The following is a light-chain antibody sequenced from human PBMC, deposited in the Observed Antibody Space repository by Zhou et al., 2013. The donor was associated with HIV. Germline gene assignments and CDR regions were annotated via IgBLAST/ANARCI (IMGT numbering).Light chain of an antibody. CDR2: GAS. CDR1: QSVSGIY. Sequence: EIVLTQSPGTLSLSPGERATLSCRASQSVSGIYLAWYQQKPGQAPRLLIYGASSRATGIPDRFSGSGSETDFTLTIRRLEPEDFAVYYCQQYTTSPSFGQGTKLEMK. CDR3: QQYTTSPS. J-gene: IGKJ2*03. V-gene: IGKV3-20*01.